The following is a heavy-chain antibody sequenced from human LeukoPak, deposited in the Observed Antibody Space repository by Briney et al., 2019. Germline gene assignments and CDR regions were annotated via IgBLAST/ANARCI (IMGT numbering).Heavy chain of an antibody. J-gene: IGHJ3*02. CDR3: ASSTYYYDSSGYYRDPYDAFDI. V-gene: IGHV4-59*08. D-gene: IGHD3-22*01. Sequence: PSETLSLTCTVSGGSISSYYWSWIRQPPGKGLEWIGYIYYSGSTNYNPSLTSRVTISVDTSKNQFSLKLSSVTAADTAVYYCASSTYYYDSSGYYRDPYDAFDIWGQGTMVTVSS. CDR1: GGSISSYY. CDR2: IYYSGST.